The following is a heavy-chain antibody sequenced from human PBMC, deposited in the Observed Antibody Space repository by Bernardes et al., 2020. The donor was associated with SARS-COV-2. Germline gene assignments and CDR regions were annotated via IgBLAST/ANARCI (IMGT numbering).Heavy chain of an antibody. CDR3: ARDSRNIVTTTERFDY. D-gene: IGHD5-12*01. V-gene: IGHV4-4*07. CDR2: IYSTGTT. Sequence: SETLSLTCTVSGGSISSDYWSWIRQPAGKGLEWIGRIYSTGTTNYNPSLKSRVTMSVDTSKNQFSLKVTSVTAADTAVYYCARDSRNIVTTTERFDYWGQGTLVTVSS. J-gene: IGHJ4*02. CDR1: GGSISSDY.